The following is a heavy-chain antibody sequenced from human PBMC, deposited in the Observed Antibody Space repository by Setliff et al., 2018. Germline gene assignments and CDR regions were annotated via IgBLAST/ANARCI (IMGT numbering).Heavy chain of an antibody. Sequence: GGSLRLSCAASGFTFSSYEMNWVRQAPGKGLEWVSYISGSGSSIFYADSVKGRFTISRDNAKNSLYLQMDSLRAGDTAVYYCARNWVTAQHYYYGMDVWGQGTTVTVSS. CDR2: ISGSGSSI. CDR1: GFTFSSYE. V-gene: IGHV3-48*03. D-gene: IGHD2-21*02. J-gene: IGHJ6*02. CDR3: ARNWVTAQHYYYGMDV.